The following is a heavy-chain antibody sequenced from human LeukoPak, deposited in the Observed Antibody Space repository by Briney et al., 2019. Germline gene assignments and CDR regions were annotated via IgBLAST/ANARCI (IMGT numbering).Heavy chain of an antibody. D-gene: IGHD1-1*01. CDR3: ATWKTDKTRFDY. Sequence: AETMSLTCTLSGGFLSINNYYCPWIRQHPGKGLECNGSIYYRESLYYNPSLKSRVTISVDTTKLRFSLRLISVTAADTAVYYCATWKTDKTRFDYWGQGTLVTVSS. J-gene: IGHJ4*02. V-gene: IGHV4-39*01. CDR2: IYYRESL. CDR1: GGFLSINNYY.